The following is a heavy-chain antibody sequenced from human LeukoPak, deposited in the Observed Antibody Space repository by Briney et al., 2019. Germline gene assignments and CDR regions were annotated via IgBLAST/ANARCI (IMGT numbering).Heavy chain of an antibody. CDR1: GGSISSHY. D-gene: IGHD5-24*01. CDR2: IYYSGST. CDR3: ARTYPLEMATPYFDY. V-gene: IGHV4-59*11. Sequence: SETLSLTCTVSGGSISSHYWSWIRQPPGKELEWSGYIYYSGSTNYNPSLKSRVTISVDTSKNQFSLKLSSVTAADTAVYYCARTYPLEMATPYFDYWGQGTLVTVSS. J-gene: IGHJ4*02.